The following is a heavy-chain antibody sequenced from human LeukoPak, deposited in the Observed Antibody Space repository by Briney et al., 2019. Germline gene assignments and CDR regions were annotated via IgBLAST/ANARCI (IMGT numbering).Heavy chain of an antibody. D-gene: IGHD3-3*01. J-gene: IGHJ4*02. CDR1: GFTFSSYA. Sequence: GGSLRLSCAASGFTFSSYAMSWVRQAPGKGLEWVSAISGSGGSTYYADSVKGRFTISRDNSKNTLYLQMNSLRAEDTAVYYCAKVSDHVLRFLEWPPWYFDYWGQGTLVTVSS. CDR2: ISGSGGST. V-gene: IGHV3-23*01. CDR3: AKVSDHVLRFLEWPPWYFDY.